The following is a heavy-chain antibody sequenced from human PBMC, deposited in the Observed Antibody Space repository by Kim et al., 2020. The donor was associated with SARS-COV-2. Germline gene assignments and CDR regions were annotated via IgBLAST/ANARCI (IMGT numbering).Heavy chain of an antibody. CDR2: INTNTEKP. V-gene: IGHV7-4-1*02. J-gene: IGHJ3*01. Sequence: ASVKVSCKASGHTFSSYAMNWVRQAPGQGLEWMGWINTNTEKPTYAQGFTGRFVFSLDTSVSTTYLQISSLNPEDTAVYYCASSMLYGVISAFDLWGQGTKVTVSS. D-gene: IGHD3-16*02. CDR1: GHTFSSYA. CDR3: ASSMLYGVISAFDL.